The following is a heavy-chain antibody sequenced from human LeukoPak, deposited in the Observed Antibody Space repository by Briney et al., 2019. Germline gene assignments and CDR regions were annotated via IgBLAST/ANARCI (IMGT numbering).Heavy chain of an antibody. CDR2: ISASGGTT. V-gene: IGHV3-23*01. CDR1: GFTFSSYA. Sequence: GGSLRLSCAASGFTFSSYAMSWVRQAPGKGLEWVSTISASGGTTYYADSVKGRFTISRDNSKNTLFLQMNSLRAEDTDVYYCAKDGRGDWGQGTLVTVSS. J-gene: IGHJ4*02. CDR3: AKDGRGD. D-gene: IGHD1-1*01.